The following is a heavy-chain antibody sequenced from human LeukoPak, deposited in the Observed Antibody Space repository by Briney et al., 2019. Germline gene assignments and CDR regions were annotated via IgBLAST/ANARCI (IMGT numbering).Heavy chain of an antibody. J-gene: IGHJ3*02. D-gene: IGHD4-11*01. V-gene: IGHV3-21*01. CDR2: ISSSSSYI. CDR1: GFTFSSYA. CDR3: ASLMATVTRDAFDI. Sequence: PGGSLRLSCAASGFTFSSYAMNWVRQAPGKGLEWVSSISSSSSYIYYADSVKGRFTISRDNAKNSLYLQMNSLRAEDTAVYYCASLMATVTRDAFDIWGQGTMVTVSS.